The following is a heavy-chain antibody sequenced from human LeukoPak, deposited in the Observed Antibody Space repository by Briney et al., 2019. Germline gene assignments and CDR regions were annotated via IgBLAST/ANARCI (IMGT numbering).Heavy chain of an antibody. J-gene: IGHJ3*02. Sequence: GASLRLSCAASGFTFSSYAMSWVRQAPGKGLEWVSTITSSGGSTYYADSAKGRFTISRDNSKNTLFLQTNSLRAEDTAVYYCAKGSLTIWYAFDIWGQGTMVTVSS. CDR2: ITSSGGST. CDR3: AKGSLTIWYAFDI. D-gene: IGHD2-8*02. CDR1: GFTFSSYA. V-gene: IGHV3-23*01.